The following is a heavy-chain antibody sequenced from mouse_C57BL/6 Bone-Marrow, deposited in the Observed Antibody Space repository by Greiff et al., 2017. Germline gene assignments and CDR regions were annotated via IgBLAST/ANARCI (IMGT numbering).Heavy chain of an antibody. CDR1: GFNIKDDY. CDR3: SSVDGNYFDL. Sequence: VQLQQSGAELVRPGASVKLSCTASGFNIKDDYIHWVKQRPEQGLEWIGWIDPEFGDTDYASKFQGTAPITSDTSSNTAYLQLSSLTSEDTAVYYCSSVDGNYFDLWGQGTPLTVAS. J-gene: IGHJ2*01. D-gene: IGHD2-3*01. CDR2: IDPEFGDT. V-gene: IGHV14-4*01.